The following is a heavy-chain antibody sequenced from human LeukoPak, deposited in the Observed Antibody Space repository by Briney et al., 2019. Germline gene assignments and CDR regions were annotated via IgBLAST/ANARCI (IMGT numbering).Heavy chain of an antibody. V-gene: IGHV3-30-3*01. D-gene: IGHD3-10*01. CDR3: ARTSLQYFGSGSYSLDVFDI. Sequence: GGSLGLYCAASGFTFTTYALHWIRQTPGKGLEWVAAIISDGSKKYYADSVRGRFTISRDNSKNTLYLQMNSLRADDTALYFGARTSLQYFGSGSYSLDVFDIWGQGTMVTVSS. CDR2: IISDGSKK. J-gene: IGHJ3*02. CDR1: GFTFTTYA.